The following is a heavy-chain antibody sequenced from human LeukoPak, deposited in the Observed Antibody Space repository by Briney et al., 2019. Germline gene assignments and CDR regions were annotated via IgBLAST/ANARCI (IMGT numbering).Heavy chain of an antibody. J-gene: IGHJ4*02. CDR1: GFTFTTYW. D-gene: IGHD2-15*01. V-gene: IGHV3-74*01. Sequence: GGSLRLSCAASGFTFTTYWMHWVRQAPGKGLVWVSHINSDGSITSYADSVKGRFTISRDNAKNSLYLQMNSLRAEDTAVYYCARGVVVAASGGYWGQGTLVTVSS. CDR3: ARGVVVAASGGY. CDR2: INSDGSIT.